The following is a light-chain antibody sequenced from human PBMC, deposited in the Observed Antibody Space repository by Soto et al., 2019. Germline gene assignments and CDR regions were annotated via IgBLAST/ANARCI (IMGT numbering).Light chain of an antibody. J-gene: IGLJ1*01. V-gene: IGLV2-14*01. CDR1: SSDVGGYNY. CDR3: SPYTGSTTFF. Sequence: QSALTQPASVSGSPGQSITISCTGTSSDVGGYNYVSWYQQLPGKAPKLMIYDVNNRPSGVSNRFSGSKSGNTASLTISGLQAGNEANYYCSPYTGSTTFFCGTGTKVTVL. CDR2: DVN.